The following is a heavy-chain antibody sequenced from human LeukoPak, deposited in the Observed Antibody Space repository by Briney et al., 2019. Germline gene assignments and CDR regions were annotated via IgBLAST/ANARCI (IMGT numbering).Heavy chain of an antibody. Sequence: PGGSLRLSCAASGFTFSTYSMNWVRQAPGKGREWVSSLSSRSSHISYADSVKGRFTISRDNATKSLYLQMNSLRAEDTAVYYCARDRLGGVGDAFDIWGQGTMVTVSS. D-gene: IGHD3-10*01. J-gene: IGHJ3*02. CDR3: ARDRLGGVGDAFDI. CDR1: GFTFSTYS. V-gene: IGHV3-21*01. CDR2: LSSRSSHI.